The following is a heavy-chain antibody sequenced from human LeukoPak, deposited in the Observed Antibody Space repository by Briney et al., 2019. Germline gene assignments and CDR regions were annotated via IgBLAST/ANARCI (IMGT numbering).Heavy chain of an antibody. J-gene: IGHJ4*02. Sequence: GGSLRLSCTVSGFTVSSNSMSWVRQAPGKGLEWVSFIYSAGSTHYSDSVRGRFTISIDNSKNTLYLQMNSLRAEDTAVYYCARRAGAYTHPYDYWGQGTLVTVSS. CDR1: GFTVSSNS. V-gene: IGHV3-53*01. CDR3: ARRAGAYTHPYDY. CDR2: IYSAGST. D-gene: IGHD3-16*01.